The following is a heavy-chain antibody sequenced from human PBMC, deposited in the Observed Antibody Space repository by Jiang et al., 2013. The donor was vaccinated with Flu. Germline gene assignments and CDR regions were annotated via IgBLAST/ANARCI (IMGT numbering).Heavy chain of an antibody. CDR3: ARDEGSGATYYDFWSGYYKGHYFDY. CDR2: ISAYNGNT. CDR1: GYTFTSYG. V-gene: IGHV1-18*01. J-gene: IGHJ4*02. D-gene: IGHD3-3*01. Sequence: SGAEVKKPGASVKVSCKASGYTFTSYGISWVRQAPGQGLEWMGWISAYNGNTNYAQKLQGRVTMTTDTSTSTAYMELRSLRSDDTAVYYCARDEGSGATYYDFWSGYYKGHYFDYWGQGTLVTVSS.